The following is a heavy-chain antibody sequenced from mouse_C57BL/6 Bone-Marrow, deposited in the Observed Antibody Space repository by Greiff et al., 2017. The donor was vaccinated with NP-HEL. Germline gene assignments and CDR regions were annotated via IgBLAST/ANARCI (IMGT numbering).Heavy chain of an antibody. D-gene: IGHD6-5*01. CDR2: INPNNGGT. Sequence: EVQLQQSGPELVKPGASVKISCKASGYTFTDYYMNWVKQSHGKSLEWIGDINPNNGGTSYNQKFKGKATLTVDKSSSTDYMERRSRTSEDSAVYYCARLCPGVCYFDVWGTGTTVTVSA. J-gene: IGHJ1*03. CDR3: ARLCPGVCYFDV. CDR1: GYTFTDYY. V-gene: IGHV1-26*01.